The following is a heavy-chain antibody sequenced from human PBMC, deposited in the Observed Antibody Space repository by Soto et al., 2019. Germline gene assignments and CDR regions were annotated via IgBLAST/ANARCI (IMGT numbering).Heavy chain of an antibody. J-gene: IGHJ3*02. Sequence: SESLSPPFTVSASSISSISYYGGRIRQPPGKGLEWIGSIYYSGSTYYNPSLKSRVTISVDTSKNQFSLKLSSVTAADTAVYYCARLSGRFYHYIWGSLHAFDIWGQGTVVTVSS. CDR1: ASSISSISYY. V-gene: IGHV4-39*01. D-gene: IGHD3-16*01. CDR3: ARLSGRFYHYIWGSLHAFDI. CDR2: IYYSGST.